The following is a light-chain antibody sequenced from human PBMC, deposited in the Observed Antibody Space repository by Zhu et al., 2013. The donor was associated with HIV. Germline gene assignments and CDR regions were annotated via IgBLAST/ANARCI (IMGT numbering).Light chain of an antibody. CDR3: QQYGRSPPYT. J-gene: IGKJ2*01. CDR2: GAS. CDR1: QSVSSN. Sequence: EIVLTQSPATLSVSPGERATVSCRATQSVSSNLAWYQQKPGQAPRLLIYGASIRATGIPARFSGSGAGTEFTLTISSLQSEDFTIYYCQQYGRSPPYTFGQGTKLEIK. V-gene: IGKV3D-15*01.